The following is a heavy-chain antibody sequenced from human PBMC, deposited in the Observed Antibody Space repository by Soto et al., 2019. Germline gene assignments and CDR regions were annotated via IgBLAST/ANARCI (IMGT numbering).Heavy chain of an antibody. CDR1: GFTFGSYA. Sequence: GGSLRLSCAASGFTFGSYAMSWVRQAPGKGLEWVSAISGSGGSTYYADSVKGRFTISRENSKNTLYLQMNSLRADDTAVYYCAKDPPYYYDNDYWGQGTLVTVSS. D-gene: IGHD3-22*01. CDR3: AKDPPYYYDNDY. J-gene: IGHJ4*02. CDR2: ISGSGGST. V-gene: IGHV3-23*01.